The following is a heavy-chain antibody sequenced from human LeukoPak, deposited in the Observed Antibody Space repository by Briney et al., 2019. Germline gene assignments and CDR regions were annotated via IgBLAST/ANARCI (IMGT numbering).Heavy chain of an antibody. CDR2: ISGSGGST. Sequence: GGSLRLSCAASGFTFSSYAMSWVRLARGKRLGWVSAISGSGGSTYYADSVEGRFTIYSDNPKNTLYLQMTSMRAEDTAVYYCAKVLRKAYSSWYVPENLNFDYWGQGTLVTVSS. J-gene: IGHJ4*02. CDR1: GFTFSSYA. D-gene: IGHD6-13*01. V-gene: IGHV3-23*01. CDR3: AKVLRKAYSSWYVPENLNFDY.